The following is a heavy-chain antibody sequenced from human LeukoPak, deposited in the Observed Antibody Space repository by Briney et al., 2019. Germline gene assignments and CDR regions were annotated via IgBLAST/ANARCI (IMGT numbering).Heavy chain of an antibody. J-gene: IGHJ4*02. D-gene: IGHD4-17*01. V-gene: IGHV3-7*01. CDR2: IKQDGSEK. CDR1: GFTFSSYW. Sequence: GGPLRLSCAASGFTFSSYWMSWVRQAPGKGLEWVANIKQDGSEKYYVDSVKGRFTISRDNAKNSLYLHMNSLRAEDTAVYYCARDASVTSFDYWGQGTLVTVSS. CDR3: ARDASVTSFDY.